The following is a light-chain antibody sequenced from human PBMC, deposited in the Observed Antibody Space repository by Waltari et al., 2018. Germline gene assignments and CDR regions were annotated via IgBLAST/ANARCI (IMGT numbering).Light chain of an antibody. V-gene: IGKV3-15*01. CDR3: QQYYNWPRT. Sequence: EIVMMLSPGTLFASPGERVILSCRASQSVGSNLAWYQQKPGHAPRLLIYGASTRATDVPGTFSGSGSGRVFTLTISSLQSEDFALYCCQQYYNWPRTFGQGTKVEIK. CDR2: GAS. J-gene: IGKJ1*01. CDR1: QSVGSN.